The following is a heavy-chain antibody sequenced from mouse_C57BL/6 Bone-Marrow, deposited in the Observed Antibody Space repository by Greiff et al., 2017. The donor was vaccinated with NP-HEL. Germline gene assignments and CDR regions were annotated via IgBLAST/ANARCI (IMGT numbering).Heavy chain of an antibody. CDR2: ILPGSGST. D-gene: IGHD1-1*01. Sequence: QVQLQQSGAELMKPGASVKLSCKATGYTFTGYWIEWVKQRPGHGLEWIGEILPGSGSTNYNAKFKGKATFTADTSSNTAYMQLSSLTTEDSAIYYCAKLGYYYGSSLYYFDYWGQGTTLTVSS. CDR3: AKLGYYYGSSLYYFDY. CDR1: GYTFTGYW. J-gene: IGHJ2*01. V-gene: IGHV1-9*01.